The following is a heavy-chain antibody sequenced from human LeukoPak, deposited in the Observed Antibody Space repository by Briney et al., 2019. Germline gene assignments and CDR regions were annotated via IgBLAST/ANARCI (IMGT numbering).Heavy chain of an antibody. D-gene: IGHD3-22*01. Sequence: PGGSLRLSCVVSGFTFSSYWMSWVRQAPGKGLEWVANIKQDGSEQYYVDSVKGRFTISRDNAKNSLYLQMNSLRAEDTAVYYCARDPHRVTMMIGDAFDIWGQGTMVTVSS. CDR1: GFTFSSYW. CDR3: ARDPHRVTMMIGDAFDI. V-gene: IGHV3-7*01. CDR2: IKQDGSEQ. J-gene: IGHJ3*02.